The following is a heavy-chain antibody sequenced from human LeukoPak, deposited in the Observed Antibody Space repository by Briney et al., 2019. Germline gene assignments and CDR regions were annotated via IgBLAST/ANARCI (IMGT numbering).Heavy chain of an antibody. D-gene: IGHD3-22*01. J-gene: IGHJ4*02. V-gene: IGHV3-23*01. CDR3: AKGSSGYFFDL. CDR1: GFIFNNYS. Sequence: GGSLRLSCAASGFIFNNYSLVWVRQAPGKGLEWVSAISNDGGGTTYADFVKGRFSVSRDNSKNTLFLQMNSLRAEDTALYYCAKGSSGYFFDLWGQGTLVAVSS. CDR2: ISNDGGGT.